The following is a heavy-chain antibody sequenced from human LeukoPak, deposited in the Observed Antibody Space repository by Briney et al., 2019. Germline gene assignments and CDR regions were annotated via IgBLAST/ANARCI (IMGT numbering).Heavy chain of an antibody. J-gene: IGHJ4*02. CDR3: ARDRSGGYVAYFDY. CDR2: ISVSSDII. D-gene: IGHD3-22*01. Sequence: GGSLRLSCAASGFTFRTYPMNWIRQAPGKGLEWVSYISVSSDIIYYADSVKGRFTISRDNPKNSLYLQMNSLRDEDTAVYYCARDRSGGYVAYFDYWGQGSLVTVSA. CDR1: GFTFRTYP. V-gene: IGHV3-48*02.